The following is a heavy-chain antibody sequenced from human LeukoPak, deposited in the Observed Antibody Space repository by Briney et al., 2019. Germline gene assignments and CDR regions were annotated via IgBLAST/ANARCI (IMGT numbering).Heavy chain of an antibody. D-gene: IGHD3-10*01. Sequence: PSETLSLTXTVSGGSLSSYYWSWIRQPPGKGLEWVGYIYYSGSTNYNPSLTSPVTISVDTSKNQFSLKLSSVTAADTAVYYCARVGGYGSGSYMYMDVWGKGTTVTVSS. CDR3: ARVGGYGSGSYMYMDV. V-gene: IGHV4-59*01. J-gene: IGHJ6*03. CDR2: IYYSGST. CDR1: GGSLSSYY.